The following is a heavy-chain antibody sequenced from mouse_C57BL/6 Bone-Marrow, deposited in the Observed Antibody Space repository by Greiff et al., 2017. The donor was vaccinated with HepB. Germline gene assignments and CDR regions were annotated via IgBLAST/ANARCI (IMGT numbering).Heavy chain of an antibody. CDR3: TPITTVVAKDDY. D-gene: IGHD1-1*01. CDR2: IDPENGDT. CDR1: GFNIKDDY. V-gene: IGHV14-4*01. Sequence: EVQLKQSGAELVRPGASVKLSCTASGFNIKDDYMHWVKQRPEQGLEWIGWIDPENGDTEYASKFQGKATITADTSSNTAYLQLSSLTSEDTAVYYCTPITTVVAKDDYWGQGTTLTVSS. J-gene: IGHJ2*01.